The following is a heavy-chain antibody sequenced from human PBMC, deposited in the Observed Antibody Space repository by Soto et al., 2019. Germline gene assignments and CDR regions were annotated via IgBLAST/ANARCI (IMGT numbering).Heavy chain of an antibody. CDR3: ARGSSSRRYCYDYFYMDV. D-gene: IGHD6-13*01. J-gene: IGHJ6*03. Sequence: EASVKVSCKASGGTFSSYTISWVRQAPGQGLEWMGRIIPILGIANYAQKFQGRVTITADKSTSTAYMELSSLRSEDTAVDYCARGSSSRRYCYDYFYMDVWGTGTTVAVSS. CDR2: IIPILGIA. V-gene: IGHV1-69*02. CDR1: GGTFSSYT.